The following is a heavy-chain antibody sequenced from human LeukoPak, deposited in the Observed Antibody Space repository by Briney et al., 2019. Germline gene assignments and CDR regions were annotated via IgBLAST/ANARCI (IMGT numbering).Heavy chain of an antibody. CDR1: GYTFTGYY. V-gene: IGHV1-2*02. Sequence: ASVTVSCKASGYTFTGYYMHWVRQAPGQGLEWMGRIDPNSGGTNYAQKFLGSVTMTGDTSINTAFMEIRRLRSDDTAIYYCARGRGTTMVRGVITNYFDLWGRGSLVTVSS. CDR2: IDPNSGGT. J-gene: IGHJ2*01. CDR3: ARGRGTTMVRGVITNYFDL. D-gene: IGHD3-10*01.